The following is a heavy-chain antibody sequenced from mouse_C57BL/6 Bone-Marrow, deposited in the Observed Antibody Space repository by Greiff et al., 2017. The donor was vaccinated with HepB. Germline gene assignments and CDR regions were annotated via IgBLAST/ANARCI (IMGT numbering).Heavy chain of an antibody. CDR1: GFTFSTYG. Sequence: EVKLMESGGDLVKTGGSLKLSCAASGFTFSTYGMSWVRQTPAKRLEWVATISSGGTYTYYLDSVKGRFTLSSDNAKNTLYLQMSSLQSEDTAMYYCARRSYYYGSSSFDYWGQGTTLTVSS. V-gene: IGHV5-6*02. CDR2: ISSGGTYT. J-gene: IGHJ2*01. D-gene: IGHD1-1*01. CDR3: ARRSYYYGSSSFDY.